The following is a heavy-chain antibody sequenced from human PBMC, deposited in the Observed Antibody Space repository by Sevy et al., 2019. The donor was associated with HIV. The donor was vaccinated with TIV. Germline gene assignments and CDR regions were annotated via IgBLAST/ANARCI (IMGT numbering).Heavy chain of an antibody. CDR2: ISYDGSNK. J-gene: IGHJ5*02. CDR3: ARERAGYYDSSGYYLRHFLSWFDP. V-gene: IGHV3-30*04. CDR1: GFTFSSYA. Sequence: GGSLRLSCAASGFTFSSYAMHWVRQAPGKGLEWVAVISYDGSNKYYADSVKGRFTISRDNSKNTLYLQMDSLRAEDTAVYYCARERAGYYDSSGYYLRHFLSWFDPWGKGTLVTVSS. D-gene: IGHD3-22*01.